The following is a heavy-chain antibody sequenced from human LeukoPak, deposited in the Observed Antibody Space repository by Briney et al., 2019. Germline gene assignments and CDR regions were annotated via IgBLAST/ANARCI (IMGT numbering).Heavy chain of an antibody. V-gene: IGHV3-48*03. Sequence: GGTLRLSCAASGFTFSSYAMSWVRQAPGKGLEWVSYISSSGSTIYYADSVKGRFTISRDNAKNSLYLQMNSLRAEDTAVYYCAREALTYYYDSSGYNYWGQGTLVTVSS. CDR1: GFTFSSYA. J-gene: IGHJ4*02. CDR2: ISSSGSTI. CDR3: AREALTYYYDSSGYNY. D-gene: IGHD3-22*01.